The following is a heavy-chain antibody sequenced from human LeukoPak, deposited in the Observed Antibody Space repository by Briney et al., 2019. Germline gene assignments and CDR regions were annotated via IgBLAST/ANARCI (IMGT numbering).Heavy chain of an antibody. J-gene: IGHJ4*02. D-gene: IGHD6-19*01. CDR1: GDSVSSNSAA. CDR2: TYYRSKWYN. CDR3: AKDGAVSGYFDN. Sequence: ETPSLTCAISGDSVSSNSAAWSWIRQSPSRGLEWLGRTYYRSKWYNDYAVSVKSRIIIDPDTSKNQFSLQLNSVTPEDTAVYYCAKDGAVSGYFDNWGQGPLV. V-gene: IGHV6-1*01.